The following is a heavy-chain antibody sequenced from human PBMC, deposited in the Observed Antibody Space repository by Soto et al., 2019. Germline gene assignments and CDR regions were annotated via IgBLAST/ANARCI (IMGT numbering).Heavy chain of an antibody. D-gene: IGHD1-26*01. CDR1: GFTFSSYA. J-gene: IGHJ6*03. CDR2: ISGSGGST. CDR3: AKQVVGEYYYYYYMDV. Sequence: EVQLLESGGGLVQPGGSLRLSCAASGFTFSSYAMSWVRQAPGKGLEWVSAISGSGGSTYYADSVKGRFTISRDNSKNTLYLQMNSLRAEDTAVYYCAKQVVGEYYYYYYMDVWGKGTTVTVSS. V-gene: IGHV3-23*01.